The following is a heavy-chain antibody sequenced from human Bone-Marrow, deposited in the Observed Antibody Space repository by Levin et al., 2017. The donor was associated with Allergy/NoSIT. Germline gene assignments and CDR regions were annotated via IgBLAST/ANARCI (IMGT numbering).Heavy chain of an antibody. V-gene: IGHV1-69*13. D-gene: IGHD6-19*01. CDR2: IIPIFGTA. J-gene: IGHJ4*02. CDR3: ARDREDSSGFDY. CDR1: GGTFSSYA. Sequence: GASVKVSCKASGGTFSSYAISWVRQAPGQGLEWMGGIIPIFGTANYAQKFQGRVTITADESTSTAYMELSSLRSEDTAVYYCARDREDSSGFDYWGQGTLVTVSS.